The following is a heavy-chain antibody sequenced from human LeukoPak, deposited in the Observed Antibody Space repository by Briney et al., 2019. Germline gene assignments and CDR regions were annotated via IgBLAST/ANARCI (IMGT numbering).Heavy chain of an antibody. V-gene: IGHV1-18*01. CDR2: ISAYNGII. Sequence: ASVKVSCKASGYTFTSYGISWVRQAPGQGLEWMGRISAYNGIINYAQKLQGRVTMTTDTSTSTAYMELRSLRSDDTAVYYCARDRDTMTVVGSDYWGQGSLVTVSS. CDR1: GYTFTSYG. CDR3: ARDRDTMTVVGSDY. D-gene: IGHD3-22*01. J-gene: IGHJ4*02.